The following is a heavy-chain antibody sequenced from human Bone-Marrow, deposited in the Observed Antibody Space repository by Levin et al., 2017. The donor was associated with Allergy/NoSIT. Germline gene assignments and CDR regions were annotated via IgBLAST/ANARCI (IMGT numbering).Heavy chain of an antibody. CDR3: VREGAVAGTVVKNWFDP. CDR1: GFTFSNYG. V-gene: IGHV3-33*01. CDR2: IWHDETNK. Sequence: PGGSLRLSCATSGFTFSNYGMHWVRQAPGKGLEWVAVIWHDETNKYYADSVKGRFTISRDNSKNTLYLQINSLRAEDTAVYYCVREGAVAGTVVKNWFDPWGQGTLVTVSS. J-gene: IGHJ5*02. D-gene: IGHD6-19*01.